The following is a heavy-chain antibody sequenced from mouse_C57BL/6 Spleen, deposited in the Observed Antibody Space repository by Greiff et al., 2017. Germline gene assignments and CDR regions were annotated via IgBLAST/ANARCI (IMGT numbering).Heavy chain of an antibody. D-gene: IGHD4-1*01. Sequence: EVQLQQSGGGLVQPGGSLSLSCAASGFTFTDYYMSWVRQPPGKALEWLGFIRNKANGYTTEYSASVKGRFTISRDNSQSILYLQMNALRAEDSATYYCARSWDFDYWGQGTTLTVSS. CDR2: IRNKANGYTT. CDR1: GFTFTDYY. CDR3: ARSWDFDY. V-gene: IGHV7-3*01. J-gene: IGHJ2*01.